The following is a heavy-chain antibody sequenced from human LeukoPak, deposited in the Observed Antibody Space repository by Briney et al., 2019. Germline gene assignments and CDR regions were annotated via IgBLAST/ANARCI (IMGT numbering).Heavy chain of an antibody. CDR1: GFTFSSYG. J-gene: IGHJ3*02. CDR3: ARAPGRLRSAFDI. CDR2: IRSTANGYAT. Sequence: PGGSLRLSCAASGFTFSSYGMSWVRQASGKGLEWVGRIRSTANGYATAYAASVKGRFTISRDNAKNSLYLQMNSQRAEDTAVYYCARAPGRLRSAFDIWGQGTMVTVSS. D-gene: IGHD5-12*01. V-gene: IGHV3-73*01.